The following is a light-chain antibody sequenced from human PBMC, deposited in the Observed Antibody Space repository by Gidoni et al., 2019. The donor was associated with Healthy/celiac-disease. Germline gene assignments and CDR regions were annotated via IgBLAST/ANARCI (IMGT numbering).Light chain of an antibody. J-gene: IGKJ1*01. Sequence: DIQLTQSPSFLSASVGDRVTITCRASQGISSYLAWYQQKPGKAPKLLIYAASTLQSGVLSRFSGSGCGTEFTLTISSLQPEDFATYYCQQLNSYPPWTFGQGTKVEIK. CDR3: QQLNSYPPWT. V-gene: IGKV1-9*01. CDR1: QGISSY. CDR2: AAS.